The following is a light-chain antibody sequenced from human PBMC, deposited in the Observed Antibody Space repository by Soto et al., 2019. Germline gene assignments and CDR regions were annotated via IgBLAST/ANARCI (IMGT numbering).Light chain of an antibody. J-gene: IGKJ4*01. V-gene: IGKV3-20*01. CDR3: QQYGSSALT. CDR2: GAS. Sequence: EIVLTQSPGTLSLSPGERASLSCRASQSVSSSYLAWYQQKPGQAPRLLIYGASSRATGIPDRFSGSGSGTDFTLTISRLEPEDFAVYYCQQYGSSALTFGGGIKV. CDR1: QSVSSSY.